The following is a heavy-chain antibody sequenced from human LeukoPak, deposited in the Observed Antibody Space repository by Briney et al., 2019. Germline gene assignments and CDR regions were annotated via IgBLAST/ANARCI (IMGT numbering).Heavy chain of an antibody. Sequence: SETLSLTCTVSGGSISSYYWSWLRQPPGKGLEWIGYMYYSGSTNYNPSLKGRVTISADTSKNRFSLKLSSVTAADTAVYYCAAGGGGCVPDALDIWGQGTMVIVSS. CDR3: AAGGGGCVPDALDI. D-gene: IGHD6-19*01. V-gene: IGHV4-59*08. J-gene: IGHJ3*02. CDR2: MYYSGST. CDR1: GGSISSYY.